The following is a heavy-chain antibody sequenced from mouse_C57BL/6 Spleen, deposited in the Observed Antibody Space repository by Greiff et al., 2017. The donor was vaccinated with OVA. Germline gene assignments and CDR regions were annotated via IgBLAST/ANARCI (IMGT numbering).Heavy chain of an antibody. V-gene: IGHV3-6*01. CDR2: ISYDGSN. CDR3: ARGGDGYPCAY. CDR1: GYSITSGYY. J-gene: IGHJ3*01. Sequence: DVKLQESGPGLVKPSQSLSLTCSVTGYSITSGYYWNWIRQFPGNKLEWMGYISYDGSNNYNPSLKNRISITRDTSKNQFFLKLNSVTTEDTATYYCARGGDGYPCAYWGQGTLVTVSA. D-gene: IGHD2-3*01.